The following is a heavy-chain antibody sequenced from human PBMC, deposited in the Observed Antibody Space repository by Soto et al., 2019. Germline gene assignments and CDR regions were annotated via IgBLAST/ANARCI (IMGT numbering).Heavy chain of an antibody. Sequence: PSETLSLTCAVSGGSISSGGYSWSWIRQPPGKGLEWIGYIYHSGSTYYNPSLKSRVTISVDRSKNQFSLKLSSVTAADTAVYYCARASTTVNTLDYWGQGTLVTVS. D-gene: IGHD4-17*01. CDR3: ARASTTVNTLDY. V-gene: IGHV4-30-2*01. CDR1: GGSISSGGYS. CDR2: IYHSGST. J-gene: IGHJ4*02.